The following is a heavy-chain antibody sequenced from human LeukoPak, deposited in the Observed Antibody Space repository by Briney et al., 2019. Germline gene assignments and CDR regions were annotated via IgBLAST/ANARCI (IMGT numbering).Heavy chain of an antibody. Sequence: PGGSLRLSCAASGFTFSNAWMSWVRQAPGKGLEWVSSITSTGIYIYYADSVKGRFTISRDNAKNSLYLQMNSLRAEDTAVYYCARGRVGYSSGWYDYWGQGTLVTVSS. CDR2: ITSTGIYI. J-gene: IGHJ4*02. V-gene: IGHV3-21*01. D-gene: IGHD6-19*01. CDR1: GFTFSNAW. CDR3: ARGRVGYSSGWYDY.